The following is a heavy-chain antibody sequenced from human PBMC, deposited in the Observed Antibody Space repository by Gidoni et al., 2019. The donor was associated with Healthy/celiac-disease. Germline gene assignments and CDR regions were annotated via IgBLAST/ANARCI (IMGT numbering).Heavy chain of an antibody. J-gene: IGHJ4*02. V-gene: IGHV4-34*01. Sequence: QVQLQQWGAGLLKPSETLSLTCAVYGGSFSGYYWSWIRQPPGKVLEWIGEINHSGSTNYNPSLKSRVTISVDTSKNQFSLKLSSVTAADTAVYYCARGQGGGQGRRKGWFGDYWGQGTLVTVSS. CDR3: ARGQGGGQGRRKGWFGDY. D-gene: IGHD3-10*01. CDR1: GGSFSGYY. CDR2: INHSGST.